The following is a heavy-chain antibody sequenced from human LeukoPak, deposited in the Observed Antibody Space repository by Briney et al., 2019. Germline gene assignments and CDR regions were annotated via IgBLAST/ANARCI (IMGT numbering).Heavy chain of an antibody. CDR2: FDPEDGET. CDR1: GYTLTELS. J-gene: IGHJ4*02. D-gene: IGHD1-26*01. Sequence: ASVKVSCKVSGYTLTELSMHWVRQAPGRGLEWMGGFDPEDGETIYAQKFQGRVTMTEDTSTDTAYMELSSLRSEDTAVYYCATRHDVGATLYYFDYWGQGTLVTVSS. CDR3: ATRHDVGATLYYFDY. V-gene: IGHV1-24*01.